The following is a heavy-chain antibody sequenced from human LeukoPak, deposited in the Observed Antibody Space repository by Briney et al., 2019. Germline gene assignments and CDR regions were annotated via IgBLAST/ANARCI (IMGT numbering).Heavy chain of an antibody. Sequence: GSVKVSRKASGYTFTSYGISWVRQAPGQGLEWMGWISAYNGNTNYAQKLQGRVTMTTDTSTSTAYMELRSLRSDDTAVYYCARGTYCSGGSCYFLDYWGQGTLVTVSS. CDR2: ISAYNGNT. CDR3: ARGTYCSGGSCYFLDY. D-gene: IGHD2-15*01. J-gene: IGHJ4*02. V-gene: IGHV1-18*01. CDR1: GYTFTSYG.